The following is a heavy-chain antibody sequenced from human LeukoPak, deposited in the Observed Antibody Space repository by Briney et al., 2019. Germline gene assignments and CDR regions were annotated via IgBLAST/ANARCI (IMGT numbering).Heavy chain of an antibody. CDR2: ISMCSSYI. D-gene: IGHD3-22*01. CDR1: GFTFSGYS. J-gene: IGHJ4*02. V-gene: IGHV3-21*01. Sequence: PGGSLRLSCAASGFTFSGYSMNWVRQAPGKGLEWVSSISMCSSYIFYADSVKGRFTISRDNANNSLYLQMNSLRAEDTAVYYCARDKGYYLDYWGQGTLVTVSS. CDR3: ARDKGYYLDY.